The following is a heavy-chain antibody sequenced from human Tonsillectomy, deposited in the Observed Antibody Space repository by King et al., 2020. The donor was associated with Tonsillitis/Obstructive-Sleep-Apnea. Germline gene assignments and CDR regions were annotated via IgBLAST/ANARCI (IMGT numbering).Heavy chain of an antibody. J-gene: IGHJ4*02. CDR2: IYYSGST. CDR3: AREYSYGKPFDY. V-gene: IGHV4-59*01. D-gene: IGHD5-18*01. Sequence: QLQESGPGLVKPSETLSLTCTVSGGSISRYYWSWIRQPPGKGLEWIGYIYYSGSTNYNPSLKSRVTISVDTSKNQFSLKLSSVTAADTAVYYCAREYSYGKPFDYWGQGTLVTVSS. CDR1: GGSISRYY.